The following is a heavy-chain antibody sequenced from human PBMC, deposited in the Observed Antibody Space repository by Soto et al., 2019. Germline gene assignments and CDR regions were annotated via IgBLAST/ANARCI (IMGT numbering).Heavy chain of an antibody. CDR1: GGSFSGYY. V-gene: IGHV4-34*01. D-gene: IGHD2-21*01. CDR3: ASLACGGDCYSPPWWDY. J-gene: IGHJ4*02. CDR2: INHSGST. Sequence: PETLSLICAVYGGSFSGYYWSWIRQPPGKGLEWIGEINHSGSTNYNPSLKSRVTISVDTSKNQFSLKLSSVTAADTAVYYCASLACGGDCYSPPWWDYWGQGTLVTVSS.